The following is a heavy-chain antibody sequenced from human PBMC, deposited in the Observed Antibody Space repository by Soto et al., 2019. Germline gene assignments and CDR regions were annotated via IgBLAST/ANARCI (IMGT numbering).Heavy chain of an antibody. CDR3: TRDGMTTGVT. V-gene: IGHV4-4*07. J-gene: IGHJ4*02. CDR2: VYSSGSA. Sequence: SETLSLTCIVSGGSVTSYTWSWVRQTARKGLEWIGRVYSSGSATYSPSLKRRVPISMDTPENRISLKFDSVPAADACVYYCTRDGMTTGVTGGPGPLVTVS. D-gene: IGHD2-8*02. CDR1: GGSVTSYT.